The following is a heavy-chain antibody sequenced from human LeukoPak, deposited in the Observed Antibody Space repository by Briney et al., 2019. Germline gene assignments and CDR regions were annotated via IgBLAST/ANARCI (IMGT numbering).Heavy chain of an antibody. D-gene: IGHD1-26*01. J-gene: IGHJ6*03. CDR3: AKDRGAYYYYMDV. CDR1: GFTFSSYA. V-gene: IGHV3-23*01. Sequence: GGSLRLSCAASGFTFSSYAMSWVRQAPGKGPEWVSAISGSGGSTYYADSVKGRFTISRDNSKNTLYLQMNSLRAEDTAVYYCAKDRGAYYYYMDVWGKGTTVTVSS. CDR2: ISGSGGST.